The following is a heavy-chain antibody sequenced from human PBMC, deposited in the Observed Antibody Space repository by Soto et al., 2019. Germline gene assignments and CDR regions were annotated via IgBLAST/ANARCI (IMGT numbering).Heavy chain of an antibody. CDR1: GYTFTSYG. CDR2: ISAYNGNT. Sequence: ASVKVSCKASGYTFTSYGISWVRQAPGQGLEWMGWISAYNGNTNYAQKLQGRVTMTTDTSTSTAYMELRRLRSDDTAVYYCAKTLVVVAATPYYYYGMDVWGQGTTVTVSS. J-gene: IGHJ6*02. V-gene: IGHV1-18*01. CDR3: AKTLVVVAATPYYYYGMDV. D-gene: IGHD2-15*01.